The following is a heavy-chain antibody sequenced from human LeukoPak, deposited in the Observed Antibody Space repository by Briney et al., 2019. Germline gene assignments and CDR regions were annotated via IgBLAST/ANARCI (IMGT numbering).Heavy chain of an antibody. J-gene: IGHJ6*03. V-gene: IGHV3-7*01. D-gene: IGHD6-19*01. CDR3: ARGKARGSGWYRGGYYYYYMDV. CDR1: GFTFSSYW. CDR2: IKQDGSEK. Sequence: PGGSLRLSCASSGFTFSSYWMSWVRQAPGKGLEWVANIKQDGSEKYYVDSVKGRFTISRDNAKNSLYLQMNSLRAEDTAVYYCARGKARGSGWYRGGYYYYYMDVWGKGTTVTISS.